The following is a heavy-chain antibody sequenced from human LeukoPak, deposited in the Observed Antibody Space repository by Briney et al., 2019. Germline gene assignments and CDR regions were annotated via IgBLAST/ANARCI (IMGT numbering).Heavy chain of an antibody. CDR3: AKHYKENSSGRYESDY. CDR1: GFTFSSYG. J-gene: IGHJ4*02. CDR2: ISYDGSNK. V-gene: IGHV3-30*18. Sequence: GGSLRLSCAASGFTFSSYGMHWGRQAPGKGLEWVAVISYDGSNKYYADSVKGRFTISRDNSKNTLYLQMNSLRAEDTAVYYCAKHYKENSSGRYESDYWGQGTLVTVSS. D-gene: IGHD6-19*01.